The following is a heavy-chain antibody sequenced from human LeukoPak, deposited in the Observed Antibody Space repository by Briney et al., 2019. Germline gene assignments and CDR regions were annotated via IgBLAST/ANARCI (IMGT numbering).Heavy chain of an antibody. D-gene: IGHD3-3*01. Sequence: GGSLRLSCAASGFTFSSYGMHWVRQAPGKGLEWVAVISYDGSNKYYADSVKGRFTISRDNSKNTLYQQMNSLRAEDTAVYYCAKEGRFLEWLFDYCGQGTLVTVSS. CDR3: AKEGRFLEWLFDY. CDR2: ISYDGSNK. J-gene: IGHJ4*02. CDR1: GFTFSSYG. V-gene: IGHV3-30*18.